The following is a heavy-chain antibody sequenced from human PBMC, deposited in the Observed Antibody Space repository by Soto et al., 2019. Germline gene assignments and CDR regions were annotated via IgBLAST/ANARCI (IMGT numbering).Heavy chain of an antibody. CDR1: GFTFSSYR. Sequence: GGSLRVSXAASGFTFSSYRMNWVRQAPGKGLEWVSSISSSSSYIYYADSVKGRFTISRDNAKNSLYLQMNSLRAEDTAVYYCASSGNYYYYYGMDVWGQGTTVTVSS. CDR3: ASSGNYYYYYGMDV. V-gene: IGHV3-21*01. CDR2: ISSSSSYI. D-gene: IGHD6-25*01. J-gene: IGHJ6*02.